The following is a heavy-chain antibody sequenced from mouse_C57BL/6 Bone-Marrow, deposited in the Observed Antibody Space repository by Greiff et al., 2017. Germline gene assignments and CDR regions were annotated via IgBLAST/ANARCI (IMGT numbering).Heavy chain of an antibody. D-gene: IGHD2-12*01. Sequence: VQLQQPGAELVKPGASVKLSCKASGYTFTSYWMQWVKQRPGQGLEWIGEIDPSDSYTNYNQKFKGKATFTVDTSSSTAYLQLSSLTSEDSAVYYCAVTPWFAYWGQGTLVTVSA. CDR3: AVTPWFAY. J-gene: IGHJ3*01. V-gene: IGHV1-50*01. CDR2: IDPSDSYT. CDR1: GYTFTSYW.